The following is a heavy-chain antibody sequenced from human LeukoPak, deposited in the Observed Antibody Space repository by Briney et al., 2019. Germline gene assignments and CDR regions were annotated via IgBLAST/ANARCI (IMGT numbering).Heavy chain of an antibody. J-gene: IGHJ4*02. V-gene: IGHV1-69*06. D-gene: IGHD3-10*01. CDR3: ARHRLSDGSGSNFDY. CDR2: IIPIFGTA. CDR1: GGTFSSYA. Sequence: GASVKVSCKASGGTFSSYAISWVRQAPGQGLEWMGGIIPIFGTANYAQKFQGRVTITADKSTSTAYMELSSLRSDDTAVYYCARHRLSDGSGSNFDYWGQGTLVTVSS.